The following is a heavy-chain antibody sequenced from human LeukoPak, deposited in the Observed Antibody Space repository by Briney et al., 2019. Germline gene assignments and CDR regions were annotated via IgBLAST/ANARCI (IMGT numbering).Heavy chain of an antibody. Sequence: GGSLRLSCAASGFTFSSYAMSWVRQAPGKGLEWVSAISGSGGSTYYADSVKGRFTISRDNSKNTLYLQMNSLRAEDTAVYYCAKATGLSVGQQLVWDPFDYWGQGTLVTVSS. J-gene: IGHJ4*02. CDR1: GFTFSSYA. CDR3: AKATGLSVGQQLVWDPFDY. V-gene: IGHV3-23*01. CDR2: ISGSGGST. D-gene: IGHD6-13*01.